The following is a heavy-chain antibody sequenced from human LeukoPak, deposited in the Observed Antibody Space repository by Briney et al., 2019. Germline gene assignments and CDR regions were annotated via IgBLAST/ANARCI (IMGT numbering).Heavy chain of an antibody. D-gene: IGHD3-22*01. CDR1: GYTFTNYA. Sequence: EASVKVSCKASGYTFTNYAVHWVRQAPGQRLEWMGWINAGNGKTNYSQKFQVRVTLTRDTSASTVYMELSSLRSEDTAVYYCASTIVVVITPQHAEYFQHWGQGTLVTVSS. CDR3: ASTIVVVITPQHAEYFQH. J-gene: IGHJ1*01. CDR2: INAGNGKT. V-gene: IGHV1-3*01.